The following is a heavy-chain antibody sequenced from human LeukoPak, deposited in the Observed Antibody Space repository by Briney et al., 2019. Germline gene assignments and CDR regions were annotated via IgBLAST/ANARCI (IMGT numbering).Heavy chain of an antibody. CDR3: AKAVPYGDYADWFDP. CDR2: ISGSGGST. D-gene: IGHD4-17*01. CDR1: GFTFSSYA. J-gene: IGHJ5*02. Sequence: TGGSLRLSCAASGFTFSSYAMSWVRQAPGKGLEWVSAISGSGGSTYYADSVKGRFTISRDNSKNTLYLQMNSLRAEDTAVYYCAKAVPYGDYADWFDPWGQGTLVTVSS. V-gene: IGHV3-23*01.